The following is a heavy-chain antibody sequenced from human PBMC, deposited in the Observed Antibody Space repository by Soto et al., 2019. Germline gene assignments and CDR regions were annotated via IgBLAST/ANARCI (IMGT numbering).Heavy chain of an antibody. Sequence: QVQLVESGGGVVQPGRSLRLSCAASGFTFSSYGMHWVRQAPGKGLEWVAVIWYDGSNKYYADSVKGRFTISRDNSKNTLYLQMNSLRAEDTAVYYCARRAYSCSSHRCYYYYGMDVWGQGTTVTVSS. J-gene: IGHJ6*02. D-gene: IGHD2-2*01. CDR1: GFTFSSYG. CDR3: ARRAYSCSSHRCYYYYGMDV. CDR2: IWYDGSNK. V-gene: IGHV3-33*01.